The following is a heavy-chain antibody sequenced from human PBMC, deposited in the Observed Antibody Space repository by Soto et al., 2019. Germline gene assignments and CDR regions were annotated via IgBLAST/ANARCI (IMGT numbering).Heavy chain of an antibody. Sequence: PGGSLRLSYAASGFTFSSYAMSWVRQAPGKGLEWVSAISGSGGSTYYADSVKGRFTISRDNSKNTLYLQMNSLRAEDTAVYYCAKDPELRYFDWLLFKGPNVDYWGQGTLVTVSS. V-gene: IGHV3-23*01. J-gene: IGHJ4*02. D-gene: IGHD3-9*01. CDR2: ISGSGGST. CDR1: GFTFSSYA. CDR3: AKDPELRYFDWLLFKGPNVDY.